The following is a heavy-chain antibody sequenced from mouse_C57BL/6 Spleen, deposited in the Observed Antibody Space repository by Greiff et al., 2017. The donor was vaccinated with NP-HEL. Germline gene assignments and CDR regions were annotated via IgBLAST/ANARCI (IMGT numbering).Heavy chain of an antibody. J-gene: IGHJ1*03. V-gene: IGHV1-4*01. D-gene: IGHD2-2*01. CDR3: ARGGYDGYFDV. CDR1: GYTFTSYT. CDR2: INPSSGYT. Sequence: QVQLQQSGAELARPGASVKMSCKASGYTFTSYTMHWVKQRPGQGLEWIGYINPSSGYTKYNQKFKDKATLTADKSSSTAYMQLSSLTSEDSAVYYCARGGYDGYFDVWGTGTTVTVSS.